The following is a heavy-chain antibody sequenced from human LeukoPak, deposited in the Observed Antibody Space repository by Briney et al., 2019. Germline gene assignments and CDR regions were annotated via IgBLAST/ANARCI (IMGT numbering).Heavy chain of an antibody. CDR2: ISWNRGVI. CDR3: AKGKEGLRYYFDF. CDR1: GFTFDDHG. Sequence: QTGGSLRLSCAASGFTFDDHGMHWVRQAPGKGLEWISGISWNRGVIDYADSVKGRFTISRDNAKNSLYLEMNSLRTEDTAFYYCAKGKEGLRYYFDFWGQGILVTVSS. J-gene: IGHJ4*02. V-gene: IGHV3-9*01.